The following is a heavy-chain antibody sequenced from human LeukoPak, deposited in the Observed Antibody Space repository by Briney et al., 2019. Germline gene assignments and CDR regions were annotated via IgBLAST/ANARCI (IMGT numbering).Heavy chain of an antibody. CDR1: GYSISSGYY. CDR2: IYHSGST. J-gene: IGHJ4*02. CDR3: ARRLTTYYDILTGYYMRRSYFDY. D-gene: IGHD3-9*01. Sequence: PSETLSLTCTVSGYSISSGYYWGWIRQPPGKGLEWIGSIYHSGSTYYNPSLKSRVTISVDTSKNQFSLKLSSVTAADTAVYYCARRLTTYYDILTGYYMRRSYFDYWGQGTLVTVSS. V-gene: IGHV4-38-2*02.